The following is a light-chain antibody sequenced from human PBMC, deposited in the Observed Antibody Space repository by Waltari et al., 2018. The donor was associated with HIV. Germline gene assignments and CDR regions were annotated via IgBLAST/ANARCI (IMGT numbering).Light chain of an antibody. CDR2: AAS. Sequence: DIQTTQAPSPMSASVGDRVPITCRASQGIRNDLGWYQQKPGKATKRLIYAASSLQSGVPSRFSGSVSGTEFTLTFSSLQPEDFATSYCLQHNSYPRTFGGGTKVEIK. V-gene: IGKV1-17*01. CDR1: QGIRND. CDR3: LQHNSYPRT. J-gene: IGKJ4*01.